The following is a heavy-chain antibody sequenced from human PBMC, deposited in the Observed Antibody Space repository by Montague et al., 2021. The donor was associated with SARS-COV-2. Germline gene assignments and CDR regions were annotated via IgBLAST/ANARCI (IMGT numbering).Heavy chain of an antibody. V-gene: IGHV3-21*01. J-gene: IGHJ5*02. Sequence: SLRLSCAASGFPFSSYSMNWVRQAPGKGLEWVSSISSSSSYIYYADSVKGRFTISRDNAKNSLYLQMNSLRAEDTAVYYCARDTAVVHNWFDPWGQGTLVTVSS. D-gene: IGHD5-18*01. CDR1: GFPFSSYS. CDR3: ARDTAVVHNWFDP. CDR2: ISSSSSYI.